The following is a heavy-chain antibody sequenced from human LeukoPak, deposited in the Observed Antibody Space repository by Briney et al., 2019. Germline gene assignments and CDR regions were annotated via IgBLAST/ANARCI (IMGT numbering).Heavy chain of an antibody. CDR2: IYPGDAAS. Sequence: GESLKISCKGSGYSFTNSWIAWVRQMPGKGLEWMGIIYPGDAASRYSPSFQGQVTISADKSISTAYLQWSSLKASDAAMYYCARQYCGGDCNSKGAFDIWGQGTMVTVSS. V-gene: IGHV5-51*01. CDR3: ARQYCGGDCNSKGAFDI. D-gene: IGHD2-21*02. CDR1: GYSFTNSW. J-gene: IGHJ3*02.